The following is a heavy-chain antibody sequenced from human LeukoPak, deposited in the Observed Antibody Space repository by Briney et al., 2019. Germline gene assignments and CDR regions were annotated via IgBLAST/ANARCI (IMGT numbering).Heavy chain of an antibody. Sequence: ASVEVSCKASGYTLSNYDINWVRQATGQGLEWMGWMSPNNGKTGYAQNFQGRVTMTRDTSISTAYMELRRHRIEDTAVYYCARGPPESSSSDSWGQGTLVTVSS. J-gene: IGHJ4*02. CDR1: GYTLSNYD. CDR3: ARGPPESSSSDS. CDR2: MSPNNGKT. V-gene: IGHV1-8*01. D-gene: IGHD6-13*01.